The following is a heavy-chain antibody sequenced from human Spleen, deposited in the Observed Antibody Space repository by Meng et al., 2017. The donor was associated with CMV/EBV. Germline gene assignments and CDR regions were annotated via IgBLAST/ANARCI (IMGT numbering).Heavy chain of an antibody. J-gene: IGHJ6*02. CDR3: ARVEVLDYYYAMDV. CDR1: GGSVSSGSYY. CDR2: IYYSGST. V-gene: IGHV4-61*01. Sequence: GSLRLSCTVSGGSVSSGSYYWSWIRQPPGKGLEWIGYIYYSGSTNYNPSLKSRVTISVDTSKNQFSLKLSSVTAADTAVFYCARVEVLDYYYAMDVWGRGTTVTVSS.